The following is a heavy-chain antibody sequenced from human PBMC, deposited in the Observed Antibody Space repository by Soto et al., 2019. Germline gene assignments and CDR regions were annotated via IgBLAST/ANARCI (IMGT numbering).Heavy chain of an antibody. CDR2: ILPIFGTT. CDR3: ARDETGDSYYYYYGMDV. Sequence: QVQLVQSGAEVKKPGSSVKVSCKASGGTFNTYNINWVRQAPGQGLEWMGGILPIFGTTNYAQRFQGRVTITADDSTSTAYMELSSLRSEXXXXXYCARDETGDSYYYYYGMDVWGQGTTVTVTS. V-gene: IGHV1-69*01. CDR1: GGTFNTYN. D-gene: IGHD7-27*01. J-gene: IGHJ6*02.